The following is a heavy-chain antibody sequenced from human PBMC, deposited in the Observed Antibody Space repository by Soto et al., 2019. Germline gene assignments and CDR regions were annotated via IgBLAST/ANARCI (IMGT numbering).Heavy chain of an antibody. CDR3: ARDQKWLVRSYFDL. V-gene: IGHV3-33*01. D-gene: IGHD6-19*01. Sequence: QRLSCAASGFTFSSYGMHWVRQAPGKGLEWVAVIWYDGSNKYYADSVKGRFTISRDNSKNTLYLQMNSLRAEDTAVYYCARDQKWLVRSYFDLWGQGTLVTVSS. CDR2: IWYDGSNK. CDR1: GFTFSSYG. J-gene: IGHJ4*02.